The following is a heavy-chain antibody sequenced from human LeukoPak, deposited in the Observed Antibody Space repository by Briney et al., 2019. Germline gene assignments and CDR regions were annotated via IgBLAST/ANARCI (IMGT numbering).Heavy chain of an antibody. D-gene: IGHD3-16*02. V-gene: IGHV4-34*01. J-gene: IGHJ4*02. CDR2: INHSGST. CDR1: GGSFSGYY. Sequence: PSETLSLTCAVYGGSFSGYYWSWIRPPPGKGLEWIGEINHSGSTNYNPSLKSRVTISVDTSKNQFSLKLSSVTAADTAVYYCARVKYDYAWGSYRYPTLFDYWGQGTLVTVSS. CDR3: ARVKYDYAWGSYRYPTLFDY.